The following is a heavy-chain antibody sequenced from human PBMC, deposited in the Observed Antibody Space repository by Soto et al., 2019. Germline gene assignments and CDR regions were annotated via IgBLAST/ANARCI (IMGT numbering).Heavy chain of an antibody. CDR1: GFSFISYS. D-gene: IGHD3-3*01. CDR2: INEDSSYI. CDR3: VRDFGWYFRSGYMDV. V-gene: IGHV3-21*02. Sequence: EVQLVESGGGLVKPGGSLRLSCAASGFSFISYSMNWVRQAPGKGLEWVSSINEDSSYIYYAHSLRGRFTISRDNAKDSLYLQMNSLRDEATAVYYCVRDFGWYFRSGYMDVWGDGAKVTVSS. J-gene: IGHJ6*03.